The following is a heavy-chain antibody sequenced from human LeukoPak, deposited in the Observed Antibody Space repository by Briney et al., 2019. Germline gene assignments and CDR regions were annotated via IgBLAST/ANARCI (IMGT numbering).Heavy chain of an antibody. Sequence: ASVKVSCKASGYTFTSYGISWVRQAPGQGLEWMGWISAYNGNTNYAQKLQGRVTMTTDTSTSTAYMELRSLRSEDTAVYYCATDPPTLDYGDSNPIFWGQGTLVTVSS. J-gene: IGHJ4*02. D-gene: IGHD4-17*01. CDR2: ISAYNGNT. CDR1: GYTFTSYG. CDR3: ATDPPTLDYGDSNPIF. V-gene: IGHV1-18*01.